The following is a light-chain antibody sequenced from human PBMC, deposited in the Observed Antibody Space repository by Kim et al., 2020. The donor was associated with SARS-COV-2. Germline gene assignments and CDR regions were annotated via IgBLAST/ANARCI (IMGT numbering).Light chain of an antibody. V-gene: IGKV3-20*01. CDR2: DAS. J-gene: IGKJ4*01. CDR3: QQYGSSPLT. CDR1: QSVRSSY. Sequence: LSPGERATIACRASQSVRSSYLAWYQHKPGQAPRLLIYDASSRPIGIPDRFSGRGSGTDFTLTISRLEPEDFVVYYCQQYGSSPLTFGGGTKLEI.